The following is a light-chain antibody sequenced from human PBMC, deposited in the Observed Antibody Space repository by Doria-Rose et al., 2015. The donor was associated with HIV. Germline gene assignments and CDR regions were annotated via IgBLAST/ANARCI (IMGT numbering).Light chain of an antibody. CDR3: HQYGTSWT. J-gene: IGKJ1*01. Sequence: TQSPGTLSLSPGERATLSCRAGQSFSSTYLAWYQQKPGQAPSLLIYDGSTRATGISDRFSASGSGTDFTLTINRLEPEDFALYYCHQYGTSWTFGQGTKVEI. V-gene: IGKV3-20*01. CDR1: QSFSSTY. CDR2: DGS.